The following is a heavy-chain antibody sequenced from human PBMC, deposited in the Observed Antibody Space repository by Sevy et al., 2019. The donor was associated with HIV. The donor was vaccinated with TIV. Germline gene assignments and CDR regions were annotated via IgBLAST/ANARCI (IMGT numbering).Heavy chain of an antibody. CDR2: ISSGGGST. CDR3: AKRRAIAGAGFDY. V-gene: IGHV3-23*01. CDR1: GFTFSSYA. Sequence: GGSLRLSCEASGFTFSSYAMGWVRQAPGKGLVWVSSISSGGGSTYYVDSVKGRFTISRDNSKNTIYLQMNSLRGDDTALFYCAKRRAIAGAGFDYWGRGTLVTVSS. J-gene: IGHJ4*02. D-gene: IGHD6-13*01.